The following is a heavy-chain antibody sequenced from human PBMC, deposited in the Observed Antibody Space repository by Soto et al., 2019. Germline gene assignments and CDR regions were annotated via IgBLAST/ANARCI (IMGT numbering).Heavy chain of an antibody. CDR2: INSDVSST. J-gene: IGHJ4*02. Sequence: GGSLRLSCAASGFTFSSYWMHWVRQAPGKGLVWVSRINSDVSSTSYADSVKGRFTISRDNAKNTLYLQMNSLRAEDTAVYYCARAEYTAMVYFDYWGQGTLVTVSS. D-gene: IGHD5-18*01. V-gene: IGHV3-74*01. CDR3: ARAEYTAMVYFDY. CDR1: GFTFSSYW.